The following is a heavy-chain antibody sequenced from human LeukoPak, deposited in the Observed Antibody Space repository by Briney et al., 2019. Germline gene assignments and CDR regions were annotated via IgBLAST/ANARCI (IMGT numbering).Heavy chain of an antibody. J-gene: IGHJ6*03. Sequence: GGSLGLSCAASGFTFSRYWMTWVRQAPGKGLEWVANIKPDGSVKNYVDSVKGRFTISRDNAKNSLSLQMNSLRAEETAVYYCARAAYGDEGMDVWGKGTTLTVSS. D-gene: IGHD4-17*01. CDR2: IKPDGSVK. CDR3: ARAAYGDEGMDV. V-gene: IGHV3-7*01. CDR1: GFTFSRYW.